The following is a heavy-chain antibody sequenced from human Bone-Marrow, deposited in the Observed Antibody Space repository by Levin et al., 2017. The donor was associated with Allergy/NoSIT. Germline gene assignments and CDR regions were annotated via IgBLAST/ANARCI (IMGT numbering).Heavy chain of an antibody. CDR2: ITSNK. CDR3: AKEGIVSTVQGGSYFDN. J-gene: IGHJ4*02. Sequence: RSGGSLRLSCTASGFSLSDYAMVWVRQAPGKGLEWISAITSNKYYADSVEGRFTISRDTSKSTVYLQMNSLRPEDTATYFCAKEGIVSTVQGGSYFDNWGQGTLVTVSS. CDR1: GFSLSDYA. D-gene: IGHD5/OR15-5a*01. V-gene: IGHV3-23*01.